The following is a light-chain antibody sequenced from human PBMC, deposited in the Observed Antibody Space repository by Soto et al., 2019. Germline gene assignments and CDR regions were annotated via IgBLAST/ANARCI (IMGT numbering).Light chain of an antibody. CDR3: MQGLHTRT. CDR2: LGS. J-gene: IGKJ1*01. Sequence: DIVMTXSPLSLPVTPGEPASISXXXXXSXXXXXXXXYLDWDLQKPGESPQLLIYLGSHRASGVPDRFSGSESGTDFTLKISRVAAEDAGIYYCMQGLHTRTFGQGTRVEIK. CDR1: XSXXXXXXXXY. V-gene: IGKV2-28*01.